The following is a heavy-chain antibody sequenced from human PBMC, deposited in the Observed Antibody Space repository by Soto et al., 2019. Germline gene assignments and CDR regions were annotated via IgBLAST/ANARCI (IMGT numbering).Heavy chain of an antibody. J-gene: IGHJ6*02. V-gene: IGHV4-34*01. Sequence: SETLSLTCAVNGGSLSGYYWSWIRQSPGKGLEWIGEINHRGSSDYNPSLKSRVTISIDASKNHVALELTSVTAADTAVYYCARSDNRNSLYGVDVWGQGTAVTVSS. CDR2: INHRGSS. CDR3: ARSDNRNSLYGVDV. D-gene: IGHD1-7*01. CDR1: GGSLSGYY.